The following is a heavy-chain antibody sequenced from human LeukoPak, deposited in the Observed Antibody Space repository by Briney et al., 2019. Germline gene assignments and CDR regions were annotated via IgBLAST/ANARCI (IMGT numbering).Heavy chain of an antibody. J-gene: IGHJ3*02. CDR3: ARMSAGGAFDI. Sequence: GSLRLSCAASGFTFSSYSMNWVRQAPGKGLEWVSSISSSSSYIYYADSVKGRFTISRDNAKNSLYLQMNSLRAEDTAVYYCARMSAGGAFDIWGQGTMVTVSS. CDR2: ISSSSSYI. CDR1: GFTFSSYS. D-gene: IGHD3-10*01. V-gene: IGHV3-21*01.